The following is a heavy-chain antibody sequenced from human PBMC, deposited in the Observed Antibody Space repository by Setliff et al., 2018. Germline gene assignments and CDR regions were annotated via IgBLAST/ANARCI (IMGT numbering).Heavy chain of an antibody. CDR1: GDSIRNYY. CDR2: VYYTGDT. J-gene: IGHJ4*02. Sequence: SETLSLTCTVAGDSIRNYYWSWIRQPPGEGLEFIGYVYYTGDTRYSPSLKSRVTMSVDTSKKQCSLKLTSLTAADTAVYYCARGGTYRYFDHWGQGTLVTVSS. V-gene: IGHV4-59*01. CDR3: ARGGTYRYFDH. D-gene: IGHD5-12*01.